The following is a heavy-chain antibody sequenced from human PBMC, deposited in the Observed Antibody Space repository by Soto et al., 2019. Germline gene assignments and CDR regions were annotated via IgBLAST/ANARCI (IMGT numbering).Heavy chain of an antibody. CDR2: VNSDGSST. J-gene: IGHJ4*02. V-gene: IGHV3-74*01. CDR1: GFTFSPSW. D-gene: IGHD2-15*01. Sequence: LRLSCVVSGFTFSPSWMHWVRQAPGKGLVWVSRVNSDGSSTNYADSVKGRFTTSRDNAKNMLYLQMNSLRAEDTALYYCVTGWSGYWGQGTLVTVSS. CDR3: VTGWSGY.